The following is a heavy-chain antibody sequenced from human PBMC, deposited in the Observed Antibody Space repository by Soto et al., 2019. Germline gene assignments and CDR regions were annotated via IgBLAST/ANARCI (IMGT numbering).Heavy chain of an antibody. CDR1: GGSISSGDYY. CDR2: FHNSATT. D-gene: IGHD3-10*01. V-gene: IGHV4-31*03. J-gene: IGHJ6*02. Sequence: PSETLSLTCTVSGGSISSGDYYWSWIRQHPVKGLEWIGFFHNSATTYSHPSFKNRVTISADTSKNQFSLILTSVTAADTAVYYCVRDRGGDAHYYYGMDVWGQGTTVTVSS. CDR3: VRDRGGDAHYYYGMDV.